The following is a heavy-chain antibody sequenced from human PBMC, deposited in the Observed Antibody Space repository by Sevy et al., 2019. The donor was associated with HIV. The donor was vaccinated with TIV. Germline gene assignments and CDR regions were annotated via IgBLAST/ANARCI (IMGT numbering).Heavy chain of an antibody. V-gene: IGHV3-7*01. Sequence: GGSLRLSCAASGFAFSTHGMHWVRQAPGKGLEWVANIRQDGSEKYYVDSVRGRFTISRDNAKNSLFLQLNSLRADDTAIYYCAKSYFGSGTSYGMDLWGRGTTVTVSS. CDR2: IRQDGSEK. D-gene: IGHD3-10*01. J-gene: IGHJ6*02. CDR3: AKSYFGSGTSYGMDL. CDR1: GFAFSTHG.